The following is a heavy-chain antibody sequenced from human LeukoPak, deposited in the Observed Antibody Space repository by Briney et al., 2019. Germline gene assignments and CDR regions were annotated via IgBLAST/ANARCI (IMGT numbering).Heavy chain of an antibody. CDR2: ISTASNP. V-gene: IGHV3-13*05. Sequence: PGGSLRLSCTATGFPFIEYSMNWVRQVAGKGLEWVSAISTASNPHYAASVQGRFTIFRANAENSLYLQMNSLSAEDTAVYYCARELGIEGYWYFDLWGRGTLVTVSS. D-gene: IGHD7-27*01. CDR1: GFPFIEYS. CDR3: ARELGIEGYWYFDL. J-gene: IGHJ2*01.